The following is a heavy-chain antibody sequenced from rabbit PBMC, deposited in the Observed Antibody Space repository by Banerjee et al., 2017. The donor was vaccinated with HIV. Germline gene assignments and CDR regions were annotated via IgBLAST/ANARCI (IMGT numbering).Heavy chain of an antibody. Sequence: QSLEESGGDLVKPGASLTLTCTASGLDFSSGYDMCWVRQAPGKGLEWIACIDTGSSGRTYYASWAKGRFTISKTSSTTVTLQMTSLTAADTATYFCARDGASGYNFNLWGQGTLVTDS. J-gene: IGHJ4*01. CDR1: GLDFSSGYD. D-gene: IGHD1-1*01. CDR2: IDTGSSGRT. V-gene: IGHV1S40*01. CDR3: ARDGASGYNFNL.